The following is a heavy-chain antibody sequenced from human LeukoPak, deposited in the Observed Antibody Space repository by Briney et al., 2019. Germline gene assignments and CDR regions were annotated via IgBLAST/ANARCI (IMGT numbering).Heavy chain of an antibody. J-gene: IGHJ4*02. D-gene: IGHD6-19*01. CDR1: GLTFGSYG. CDR2: ISFDGGTK. CDR3: ARGPVAGARGGFDY. V-gene: IGHV3-30*03. Sequence: GGSLRLSCAASGLTFGSYGIHWVRQAPGKGLECVAVISFDGGTKYYADSVKGRFTISRDNSKNTLYLEMNSLRAEDTAVYYCARGPVAGARGGFDYWGQGTLVTVSS.